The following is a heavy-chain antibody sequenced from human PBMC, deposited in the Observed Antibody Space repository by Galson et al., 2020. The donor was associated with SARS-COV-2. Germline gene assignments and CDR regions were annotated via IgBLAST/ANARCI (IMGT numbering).Heavy chain of an antibody. J-gene: IGHJ6*02. V-gene: IGHV1-18*01. CDR2: ISAYNGNT. CDR1: GYTFTSYG. Sequence: ASVKVSCKASGYTFTSYGISWVRQAPGQGLEWMGWISAYNGNTNYAQKLQGRVTMTTDTSTSTAYMELRSLRSDDTAVYYCARDTCCGDFWSGYYGFYYYYGMDVWGQGTTVTVSS. D-gene: IGHD3-3*01. CDR3: ARDTCCGDFWSGYYGFYYYYGMDV.